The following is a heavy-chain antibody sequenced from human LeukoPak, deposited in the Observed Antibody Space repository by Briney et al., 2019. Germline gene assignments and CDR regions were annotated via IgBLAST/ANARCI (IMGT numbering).Heavy chain of an antibody. Sequence: SVKVSCKASGFTLTSSAMQWVRQARGQRLEWIGWIVVGSGNTNYAQKFQERVTITRDMSTSTAYMELSSLRSEDTAVYYCAAAAWWTTVTYDYWGQGTLVTVSS. D-gene: IGHD4-11*01. V-gene: IGHV1-58*02. J-gene: IGHJ4*02. CDR1: GFTLTSSA. CDR3: AAAAWWTTVTYDY. CDR2: IVVGSGNT.